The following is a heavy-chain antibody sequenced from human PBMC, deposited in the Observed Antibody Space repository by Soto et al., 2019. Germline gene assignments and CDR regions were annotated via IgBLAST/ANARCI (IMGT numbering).Heavy chain of an antibody. CDR2: ISYDGSNK. Sequence: PGGSLRLSCAASGFTFSSYAMHWVRHAPGKGLEWVAVISYDGSNKYYADSVKGRSTISRDNSKDTLYVQMNSLRAEDTAVYYCARGPSSLTRFDYWGQGTLVTVSS. CDR1: GFTFSSYA. J-gene: IGHJ4*02. V-gene: IGHV3-30-3*01. D-gene: IGHD2-2*01. CDR3: ARGPSSLTRFDY.